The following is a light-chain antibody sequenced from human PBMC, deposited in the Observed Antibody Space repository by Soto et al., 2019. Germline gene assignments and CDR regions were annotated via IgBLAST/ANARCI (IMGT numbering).Light chain of an antibody. Sequence: EIVMTQSPATLSVSPGERATFSCRASQSVRDNLAWYQQIPGQAPRLLIFGASTRATGIPARFSGSGSGTEFTLTINSLQSEDFAVYYCQQYNNWPPITFGQGTRLEIK. CDR1: QSVRDN. CDR3: QQYNNWPPIT. J-gene: IGKJ5*01. V-gene: IGKV3-15*01. CDR2: GAS.